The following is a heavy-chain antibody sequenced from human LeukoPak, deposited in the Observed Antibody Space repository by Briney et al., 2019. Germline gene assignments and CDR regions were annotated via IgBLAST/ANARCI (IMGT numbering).Heavy chain of an antibody. Sequence: ASVKVSCKASGYTFTGYYMHWVRQAPGQGLEWMGWINPNSGGTNHAQKFQGRVTMTRDTSISTAYMELSRLRSDDTAVYYCARGTYYYDSSGYYSYYFDYWGQGTLVTVSS. V-gene: IGHV1-2*02. CDR3: ARGTYYYDSSGYYSYYFDY. CDR1: GYTFTGYY. J-gene: IGHJ4*02. CDR2: INPNSGGT. D-gene: IGHD3-22*01.